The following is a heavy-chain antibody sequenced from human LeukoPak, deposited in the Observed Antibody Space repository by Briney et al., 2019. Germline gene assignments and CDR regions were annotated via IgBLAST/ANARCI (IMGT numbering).Heavy chain of an antibody. CDR2: IHSGGST. J-gene: IGHJ3*02. CDR3: ATAPITAGEDAFDI. CDR1: GFTVSSNY. D-gene: IGHD3-10*01. V-gene: IGHV3-53*01. Sequence: PGGSLRLSCAASGFTVSSNYMSWVRQAPGKGLEWVSVIHSGGSTYYADSVMGRFTISTDSSKNTLHLQMNSLRAEDTAVYYCATAPITAGEDAFDIWGQGTMVTVSS.